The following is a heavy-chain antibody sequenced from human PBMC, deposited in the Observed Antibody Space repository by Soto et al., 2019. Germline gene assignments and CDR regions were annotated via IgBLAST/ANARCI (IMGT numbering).Heavy chain of an antibody. Sequence: GGSLRLSCAASGFTFSNYGMHWVRQTPGKGLEWVAVISYDGSHQFYTDSVKGRFTISRDNSKNTLYLQMNSLKTDDTAMYYCAKDPKCCTIGSHFLDNWFDSWGQGTLVTVSS. CDR1: GFTFSNYG. D-gene: IGHD2-8*01. CDR3: AKDPKCCTIGSHFLDNWFDS. J-gene: IGHJ5*01. CDR2: ISYDGSHQ. V-gene: IGHV3-30*18.